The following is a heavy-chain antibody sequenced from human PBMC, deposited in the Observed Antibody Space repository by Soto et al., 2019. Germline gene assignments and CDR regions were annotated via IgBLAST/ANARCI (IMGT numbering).Heavy chain of an antibody. V-gene: IGHV3-30*18. CDR3: AKDLRGYSYGYGGPNWFDP. J-gene: IGHJ5*02. CDR2: ISYDGSNK. D-gene: IGHD5-18*01. Sequence: PGGSLRLSCAASGFTFSSYGMHWVRQAPGKGLAWVAVISYDGSNKYYADSVKGRFTISRDNSKNTLYLQMNSLRAEDTAVYYCAKDLRGYSYGYGGPNWFDPWGQGTLVTVS. CDR1: GFTFSSYG.